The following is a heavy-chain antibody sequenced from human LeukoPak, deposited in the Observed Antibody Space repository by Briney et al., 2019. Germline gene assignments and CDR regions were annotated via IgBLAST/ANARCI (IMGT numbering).Heavy chain of an antibody. D-gene: IGHD2-15*01. J-gene: IGHJ6*03. CDR3: ARDEVVANADYYYYYMDV. Sequence: GGSLRLSCAASGFTFSSYEMNWVRQASGKGLEWVSYISSSGSTIYYADSVKGRFTISRDNAKNSLYLQMNSLRAEDTAVYYCARDEVVANADYYYYYMDVWGKGTTVTVSS. CDR1: GFTFSSYE. CDR2: ISSSGSTI. V-gene: IGHV3-48*03.